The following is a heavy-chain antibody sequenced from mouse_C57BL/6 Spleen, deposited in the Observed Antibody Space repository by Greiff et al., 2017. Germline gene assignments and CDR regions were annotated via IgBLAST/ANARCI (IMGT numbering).Heavy chain of an antibody. CDR3: ARDGRGAWFAY. J-gene: IGHJ3*01. CDR1: GYTFTDYN. Sequence: VQLQQSGPELVKPGASVKIPCKASGYTFTDYNMDWVKQSHGKSLEWIGDINPNNGGTIYNQKFKGKATLNVDKSSSTAYMELRSLTSEDTAVYYCARDGRGAWFAYWGQGTLVTVSA. V-gene: IGHV1-18*01. CDR2: INPNNGGT. D-gene: IGHD2-3*01.